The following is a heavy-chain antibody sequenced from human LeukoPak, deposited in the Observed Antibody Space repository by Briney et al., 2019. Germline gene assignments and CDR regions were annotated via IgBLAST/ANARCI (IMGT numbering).Heavy chain of an antibody. CDR3: AAKYYDFWSGYYD. CDR2: ISSSGSTI. J-gene: IGHJ4*02. V-gene: IGHV3-48*04. CDR1: GFTFSSYA. D-gene: IGHD3-3*01. Sequence: AGGSLRLSCAASGFTFSSYAMSWVRQAPGKGLEWVSYISSSGSTIYYADSVRGRFTISRDNAKNSLYLQMNSLRAEDTAVYYCAAKYYDFWSGYYDWGQGTLVTVSS.